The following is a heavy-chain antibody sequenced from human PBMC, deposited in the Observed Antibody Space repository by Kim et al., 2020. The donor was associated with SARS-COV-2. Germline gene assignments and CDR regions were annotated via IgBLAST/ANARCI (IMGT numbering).Heavy chain of an antibody. Sequence: ASVKVSCKASGYTFTGYYMHWVRQAPGQGLEWMGWINPNSGGTNYAQKFQGWVTMTRDTSISTAYMELSRLRSDDTAVYYCARSLGAGGYFDWFNPANEKRAFDIWGQGTMVTVSS. CDR2: INPNSGGT. CDR3: ARSLGAGGYFDWFNPANEKRAFDI. J-gene: IGHJ3*02. CDR1: GYTFTGYY. V-gene: IGHV1-2*04. D-gene: IGHD3-9*01.